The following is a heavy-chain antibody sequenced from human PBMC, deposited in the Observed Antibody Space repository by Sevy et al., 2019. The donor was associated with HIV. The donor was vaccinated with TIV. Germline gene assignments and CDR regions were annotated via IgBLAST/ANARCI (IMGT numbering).Heavy chain of an antibody. CDR1: GFTFSSYA. D-gene: IGHD3-22*01. Sequence: GGSLRLSCAASGFTFSSYAMSWVRQAPGKGLEWVSAISGSGGSTYYADSVKDRFTISRDNSKNTLYLQMNSLRAEDTAVYYCAKDPYDSSGYMNWFDPWGQGTLVTVSS. J-gene: IGHJ5*02. CDR2: ISGSGGST. V-gene: IGHV3-23*01. CDR3: AKDPYDSSGYMNWFDP.